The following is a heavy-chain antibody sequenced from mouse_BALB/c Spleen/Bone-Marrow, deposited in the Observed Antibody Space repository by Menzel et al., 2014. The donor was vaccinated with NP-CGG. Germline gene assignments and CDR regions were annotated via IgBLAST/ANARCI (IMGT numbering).Heavy chain of an antibody. V-gene: IGHV1-18*01. CDR3: ARRDGYDYYFDY. Sequence: VQLMESGAVLVKPGASVKISCKASGYTFTDYNMDWVKQSHGKSLEWIGDINPNYDSISYNQKFKGKVTLTVDKSSSTTQIEHRSLQAEENAVIYCARRDGYDYYFDYWGQGTPLTVSS. CDR2: INPNYDSI. D-gene: IGHD2-2*01. CDR1: GYTFTDYN. J-gene: IGHJ2*01.